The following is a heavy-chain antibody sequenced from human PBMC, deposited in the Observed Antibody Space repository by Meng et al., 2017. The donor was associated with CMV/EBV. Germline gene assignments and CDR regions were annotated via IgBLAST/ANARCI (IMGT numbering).Heavy chain of an antibody. D-gene: IGHD1-1*01. J-gene: IGHJ5*02. CDR3: AREAFKVLFFPFDP. CDR1: GGSISSGSYY. CDR2: IYTSGST. Sequence: QGPLQESGPGLVKPSQTLSLTCTVSGGSISSGSYYWSWIRQPAGKGLEWIGRIYTSGSTNYNPSLKSRVTIPVDTSKNQFSLKLSSVTAADTAVYYCAREAFKVLFFPFDPWGQGTLVTVSS. V-gene: IGHV4-61*02.